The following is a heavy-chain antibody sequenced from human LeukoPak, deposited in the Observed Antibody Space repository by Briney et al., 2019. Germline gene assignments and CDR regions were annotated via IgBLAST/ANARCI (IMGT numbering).Heavy chain of an antibody. CDR2: ISGSNSYI. CDR1: GFTFSSYS. CDR3: ARFNYGDYLDY. V-gene: IGHV3-21*01. Sequence: GGSLRLSCAASGFTFSSYSMNWVRQAPGKGLEWVSSISGSNSYIYYADSMKGRVTISRDNAKNSLYLQMNSLRAEDTAVYYCARFNYGDYLDYWGQGTLVTVSS. J-gene: IGHJ4*02. D-gene: IGHD4-17*01.